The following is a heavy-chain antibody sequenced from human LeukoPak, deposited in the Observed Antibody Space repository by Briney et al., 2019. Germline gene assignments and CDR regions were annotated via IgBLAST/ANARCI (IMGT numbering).Heavy chain of an antibody. V-gene: IGHV4-31*03. CDR3: ARGIPVAGIPLDY. CDR2: IYYSGST. CDR1: GGSISSGGYY. J-gene: IGHJ4*02. Sequence: SETLSLTCTVSGGSISSGGYYWSSIRQHPGKGLEWIGYIYYSGSTYYNPSLKSRITISVDTSKSQFSLKLSSVTAADTAVYYCARGIPVAGIPLDYWGQGILVSVSS. D-gene: IGHD6-19*01.